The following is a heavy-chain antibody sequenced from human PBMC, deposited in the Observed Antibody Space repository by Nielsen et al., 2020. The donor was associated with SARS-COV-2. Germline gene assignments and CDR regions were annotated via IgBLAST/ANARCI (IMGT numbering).Heavy chain of an antibody. V-gene: IGHV3-64*04. CDR3: ARGGTAMVGY. CDR1: GFTFSSYA. CDR2: ISSNGGST. D-gene: IGHD5-18*01. J-gene: IGHJ4*02. Sequence: GGSLRLSCSASGFTFSSYAMHWVRQAPGKGLEYVSAISSNGGSTYYADSVKGGFTISRDNSKNTLYLQMNSLRAEDTAVYYCARGGTAMVGYWGQGTLVTVSS.